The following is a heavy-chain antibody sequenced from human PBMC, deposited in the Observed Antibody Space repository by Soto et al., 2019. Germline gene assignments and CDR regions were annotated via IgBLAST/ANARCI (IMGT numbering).Heavy chain of an antibody. D-gene: IGHD2-15*01. CDR2: FDPEDGET. J-gene: IGHJ3*02. Sequence: ASVKVSCKVSGYTLTELSMHWVRQAPGKGLEWMGGFDPEDGETIYAQKFQGRVTMTEDTSTDTAYMELSSLRSEDTAVYYCATVLIVASARSDAFDIWGQGTMVTVSS. V-gene: IGHV1-24*01. CDR3: ATVLIVASARSDAFDI. CDR1: GYTLTELS.